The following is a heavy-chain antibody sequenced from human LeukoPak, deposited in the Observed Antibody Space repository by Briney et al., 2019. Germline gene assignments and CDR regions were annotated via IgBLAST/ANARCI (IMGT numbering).Heavy chain of an antibody. CDR2: IIPIFGTA. CDR1: GGTFSSYA. Sequence: ASVKVSCKASGGTFSSYAISWVRQAPGQGLEWMGGIIPIFGTANYAQKFQGRVTITTDESTSTAYMELSSLRSEDTAVYYCARSRRVGYLADYWGQGTMVTVSS. D-gene: IGHD1-26*01. CDR3: ARSRRVGYLADY. V-gene: IGHV1-69*05. J-gene: IGHJ3*01.